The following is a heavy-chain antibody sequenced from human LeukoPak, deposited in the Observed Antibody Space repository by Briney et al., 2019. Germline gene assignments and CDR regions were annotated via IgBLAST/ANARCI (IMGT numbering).Heavy chain of an antibody. CDR1: GYTFTSYC. CDR3: AREEVVPAAMRRYYYYGMDV. J-gene: IGHJ6*02. D-gene: IGHD2-2*01. V-gene: IGHV1-46*01. CDR2: INPSGGST. Sequence: ASVKVSCTASGYTFTSYCMHWVRQAPGQGLEWMGIINPSGGSTSYAQKFQGRVTMTRDTSTSTVYMELSSLRSEDTAVYYCAREEVVPAAMRRYYYYGMDVWGQGTTVTVSS.